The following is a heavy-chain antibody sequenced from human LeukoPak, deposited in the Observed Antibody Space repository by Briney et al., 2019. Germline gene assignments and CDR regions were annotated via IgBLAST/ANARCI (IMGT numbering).Heavy chain of an antibody. CDR3: ARGAWATRLGS. CDR1: GESLNSYY. CDR2: IYESGTT. Sequence: SETLSLTCAVYGESLNSYYWSWVRQPPGEGLEWIGEIYESGTTEYNPSLKSRATISMVPSKQQFSLSLSSVTAADTAVYYCARGAWATRLGSWGLGTPVIVSS. J-gene: IGHJ4*02. V-gene: IGHV4-34*01. D-gene: IGHD2-15*01.